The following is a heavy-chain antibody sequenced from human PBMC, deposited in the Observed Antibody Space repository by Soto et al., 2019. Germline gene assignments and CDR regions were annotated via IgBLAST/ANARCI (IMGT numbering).Heavy chain of an antibody. CDR3: ARPEYSSSSYGMDV. Sequence: EVQLVESGGGLVQPGGSLRLSCAASGFTFSSYSMNWVRQAPGKGLEWVSYISSSSSTIYYADSVKGRFTISRDNAKNSLYQQMNSLRDEDTAVNYCARPEYSSSSYGMDVWGQGTTVTVSS. CDR1: GFTFSSYS. D-gene: IGHD6-6*01. V-gene: IGHV3-48*02. J-gene: IGHJ6*02. CDR2: ISSSSSTI.